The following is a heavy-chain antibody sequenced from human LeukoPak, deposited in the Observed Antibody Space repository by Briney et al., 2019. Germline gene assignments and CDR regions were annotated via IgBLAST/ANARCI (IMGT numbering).Heavy chain of an antibody. Sequence: ASVKVSCEASGYTFTSYGIRWVRQAPGQGLEWMGWISAYNGNTNYAQKLQGRVTMTTDTSTSTAYMELRSLRSDDTAVYYCARDVVGVGATVGRYMDVWGKGTTVTVSS. J-gene: IGHJ6*03. D-gene: IGHD1-26*01. CDR2: ISAYNGNT. V-gene: IGHV1-18*01. CDR3: ARDVVGVGATVGRYMDV. CDR1: GYTFTSYG.